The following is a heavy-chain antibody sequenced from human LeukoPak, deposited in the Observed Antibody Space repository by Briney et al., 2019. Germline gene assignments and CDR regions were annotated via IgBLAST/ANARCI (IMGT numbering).Heavy chain of an antibody. D-gene: IGHD3-22*01. CDR1: GGSFSNYY. Sequence: PSETLSLTCAVYGGSFSNYYWNWIRQPPGKGLEWIGEVNHIGSTNYNPSLKSRVTISVDTSKNQFSLMVTSVIAADTAVYYCARGSSFYASTGYSDHWGQGTPVTVSS. V-gene: IGHV4-34*01. CDR3: ARGSSFYASTGYSDH. CDR2: VNHIGST. J-gene: IGHJ4*02.